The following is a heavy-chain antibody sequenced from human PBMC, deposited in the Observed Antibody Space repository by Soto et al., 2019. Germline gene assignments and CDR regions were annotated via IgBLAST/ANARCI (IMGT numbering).Heavy chain of an antibody. CDR2: IYYSGST. CDR3: ASQGSYDWYAFDI. J-gene: IGHJ3*02. V-gene: IGHV4-59*08. D-gene: IGHD1-26*01. Sequence: SETLSLTCTVSGGAISSYYWSWIRQPPGKGLEWIGYIYYSGSTNYNPSLKSRVTISVDTSKNQFSLKLSSVTAADTAVYYCASQGSYDWYAFDIWGQGTMVTVSS. CDR1: GGAISSYY.